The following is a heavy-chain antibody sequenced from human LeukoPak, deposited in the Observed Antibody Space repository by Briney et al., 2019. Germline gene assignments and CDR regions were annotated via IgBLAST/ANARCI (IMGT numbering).Heavy chain of an antibody. V-gene: IGHV4-39*07. CDR1: GGSISSSYSY. CDR3: VREAIVLVPAAMSGPGAFDI. Sequence: SETLSLTCTVSGGSISSSYSYWGWIRQPPGKGLEWIGNIYYSGSTYYSPSLTSRVTVSVDTSENQFSLKLSSVTAADTAVYYCVREAIVLVPAAMSGPGAFDIWGQGTMVTVSS. J-gene: IGHJ3*02. CDR2: IYYSGST. D-gene: IGHD2-2*01.